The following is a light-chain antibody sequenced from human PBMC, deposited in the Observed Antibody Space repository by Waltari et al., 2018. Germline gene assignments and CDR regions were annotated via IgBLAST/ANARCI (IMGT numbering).Light chain of an antibody. CDR1: QRITSW. V-gene: IGKV1D-12*01. Sequence: DIQMTQSPSSVSSSVGDTVTITCRASQRITSWLAWYQQKPGNAPKLLIYAASSLQSGVPSRFSGSGSGADFTLTISSLQPEDFATYYCQQADSLPLTFGGGTKVEIK. CDR2: AAS. CDR3: QQADSLPLT. J-gene: IGKJ4*01.